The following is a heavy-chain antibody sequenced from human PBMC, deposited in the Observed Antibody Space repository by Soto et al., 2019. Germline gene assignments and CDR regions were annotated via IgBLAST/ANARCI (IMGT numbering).Heavy chain of an antibody. J-gene: IGHJ5*02. CDR3: ARRQGLAVADNWFDP. CDR1: GGSISSSSYY. D-gene: IGHD6-19*01. V-gene: IGHV4-39*01. CDR2: IYYSGST. Sequence: SETLSLTCTVSGGSISSSSYYWGWIRQPPGKGLEWIGSIYYSGSTYYNPSLKSRVTISIDTSKNQFSLKLSTVTAADTAVYYCARRQGLAVADNWFDPWGQGTLVTVSS.